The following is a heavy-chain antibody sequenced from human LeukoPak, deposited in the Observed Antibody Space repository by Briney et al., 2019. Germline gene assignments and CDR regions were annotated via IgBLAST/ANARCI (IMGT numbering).Heavy chain of an antibody. CDR3: ARDLISLYYYGMDV. D-gene: IGHD3-9*01. Sequence: ASVKVSCKASGYTFTSYDINWVRQATGQGLEWMGWMNPNSGNTGYAQKFQGRVTMTRNTSISTAYMELSSLRSEDTAVYYCARDLISLYYYGMDVWGQGTTVTVSS. CDR2: MNPNSGNT. V-gene: IGHV1-8*01. J-gene: IGHJ6*02. CDR1: GYTFTSYD.